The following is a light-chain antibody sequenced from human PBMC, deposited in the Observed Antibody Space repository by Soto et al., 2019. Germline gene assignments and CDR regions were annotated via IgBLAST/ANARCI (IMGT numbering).Light chain of an antibody. V-gene: IGKV3-20*01. J-gene: IGKJ5*01. Sequence: VLTQSPGTLSLSPGERATLSCRASQTVTSNFLAWYQEKPGQAPRLLIYGASSRATGIPDRFSGSGSGTDFTLTISRLEPEDFALYYCQQYGGSPITFGQGTRLEIK. CDR1: QTVTSNF. CDR2: GAS. CDR3: QQYGGSPIT.